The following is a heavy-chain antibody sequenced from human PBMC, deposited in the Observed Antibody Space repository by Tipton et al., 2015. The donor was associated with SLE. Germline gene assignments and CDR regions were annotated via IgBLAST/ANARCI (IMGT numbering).Heavy chain of an antibody. J-gene: IGHJ4*02. CDR2: IYTTGSA. CDR3: ARQQLVRGHDY. V-gene: IGHV4-61*02. CDR1: GGSISSGSYY. Sequence: LRLSCTVSGGSISSGSYYWSWIWQPAGKGLEWIGRIYTTGSANYNPSLKGRVTMSVDTYKNRFSLKLSTVTAADTAVYYCARQQLVRGHDYWGQGTLVTVSS. D-gene: IGHD6-13*01.